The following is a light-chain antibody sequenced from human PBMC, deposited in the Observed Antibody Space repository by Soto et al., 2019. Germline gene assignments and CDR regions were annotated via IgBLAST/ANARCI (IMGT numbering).Light chain of an antibody. V-gene: IGLV2-14*01. Sequence: QSVLTQPASVSGSPGQSIAISCTGTSSDVGGYSYVSWYQQQPGKAPKLVISDVSNRPSGVSDRFSGSKSGNTASLTISGLQTEDEADYSCASYTTRSTHVFGTGTKLTVL. CDR1: SSDVGGYSY. CDR3: ASYTTRSTHV. J-gene: IGLJ1*01. CDR2: DVS.